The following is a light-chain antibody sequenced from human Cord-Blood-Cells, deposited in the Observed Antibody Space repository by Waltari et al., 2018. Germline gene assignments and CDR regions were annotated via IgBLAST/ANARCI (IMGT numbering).Light chain of an antibody. V-gene: IGLV2-14*01. CDR1: SSDFGGYTY. J-gene: IGLJ3*02. CDR2: EVS. CDR3: SSYTSSSTRV. Sequence: QSALTQPASVSGSPGQSITISCTGTSSDFGGYTYVSWYQQHPGKAPKLMIYEVSNRPSGVSNRFSGSKSGNTASLTISGLQAEDEADYYCSSYTSSSTRVFGGGTKLTVL.